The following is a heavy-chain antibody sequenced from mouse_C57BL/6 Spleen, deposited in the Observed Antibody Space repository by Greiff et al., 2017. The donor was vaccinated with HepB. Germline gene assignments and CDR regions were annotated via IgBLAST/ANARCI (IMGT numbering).Heavy chain of an antibody. D-gene: IGHD1-1*01. V-gene: IGHV1-64*01. CDR3: ARFYYGSVDY. J-gene: IGHJ2*01. CDR1: GYTFTSYW. Sequence: QVQLQQPGAELVKPGASVKLSCKASGYTFTSYWMHWVKQRPGQGLEWIGMIHPNSGSTNYNEKFKSKATLTVDKSSSTAYMHLSSLTSEDSAVYYCARFYYGSVDYWSQGTTLTVSS. CDR2: IHPNSGST.